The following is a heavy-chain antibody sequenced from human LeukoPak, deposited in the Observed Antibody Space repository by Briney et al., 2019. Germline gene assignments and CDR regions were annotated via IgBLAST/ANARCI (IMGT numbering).Heavy chain of an antibody. Sequence: GESLKISCKGSGYSFSNYWIGWVRQMPGKGLEWMGIIYPGEYDIRYSPSFQGQVTISADKSISTAYLQWSSLKASDTAMYYCARRARRYCSGGSCYTTLDYWGQGTLVTVSS. V-gene: IGHV5-51*01. CDR2: IYPGEYDI. CDR1: GYSFSNYW. D-gene: IGHD2-15*01. J-gene: IGHJ4*02. CDR3: ARRARRYCSGGSCYTTLDY.